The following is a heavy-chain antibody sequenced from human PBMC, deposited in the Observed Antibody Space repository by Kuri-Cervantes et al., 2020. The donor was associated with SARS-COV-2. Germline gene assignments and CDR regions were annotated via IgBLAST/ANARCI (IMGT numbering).Heavy chain of an antibody. V-gene: IGHV3-74*01. CDR3: AREKGYCSSTSCYRNWFDP. CDR2: INSDGSST. D-gene: IGHD2-2*01. CDR1: GFTFSSYW. Sequence: GESLKISCAASGFTFSSYWMHWVRQAPGKGLVWVSRINSDGSSTSYADSVKGRFTISRDNAKNTLYLQMNSLRAEDTAVYYCAREKGYCSSTSCYRNWFDPWGQGTLVTVSS. J-gene: IGHJ5*02.